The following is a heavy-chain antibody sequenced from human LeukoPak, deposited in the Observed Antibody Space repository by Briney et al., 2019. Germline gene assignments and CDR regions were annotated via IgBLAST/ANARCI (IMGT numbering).Heavy chain of an antibody. D-gene: IGHD6-19*01. J-gene: IGHJ4*02. CDR1: GFSLSTSGMC. V-gene: IGHV2-70*11. CDR2: IDWDDDK. Sequence: SGPTLINPTPTLTLTFTFSGFSLSTSGMCVSWIRQPPVKALEWLARIDWDDDKYYSTSLKTRLTISKDTSKNQVVLTMTNMDPVDTATYYCARITYSSGWYGFDYWGQGTLVTVSS. CDR3: ARITYSSGWYGFDY.